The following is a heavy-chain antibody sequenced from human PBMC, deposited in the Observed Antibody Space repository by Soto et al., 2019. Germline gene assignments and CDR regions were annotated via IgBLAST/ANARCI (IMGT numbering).Heavy chain of an antibody. Sequence: EVQLVQSGAEVTKPGESLRISCKGSGYSFTSYWISWVRQMPGKGLEWMGRIDPSDSYTNYSPSFQGHVTISADKSISTAYLQWSSLKASDTAMYYCATRQEDYYDSSGYYWGHAFDIWGQGTMVTVSS. D-gene: IGHD3-22*01. J-gene: IGHJ3*02. CDR3: ATRQEDYYDSSGYYWGHAFDI. CDR2: IDPSDSYT. V-gene: IGHV5-10-1*03. CDR1: GYSFTSYW.